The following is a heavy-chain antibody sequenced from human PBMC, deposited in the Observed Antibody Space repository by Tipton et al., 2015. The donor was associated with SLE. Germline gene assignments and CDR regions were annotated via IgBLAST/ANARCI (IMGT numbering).Heavy chain of an antibody. J-gene: IGHJ4*02. CDR3: ARDPLSGPLDY. V-gene: IGHV4-39*07. Sequence: TLSLTCTVSGGSISSYYWGWIRQPPGKGLEWIGSIYYSGSTYYNPSLKSRVTISVDTSKNQFSLKLSSVTAADTAVYYCARDPLSGPLDYWGQGTLVTVSS. CDR1: GGSISSYY. D-gene: IGHD6-25*01. CDR2: IYYSGST.